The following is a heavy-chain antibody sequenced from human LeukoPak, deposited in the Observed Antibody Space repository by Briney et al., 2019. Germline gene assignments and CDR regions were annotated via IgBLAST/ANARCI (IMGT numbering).Heavy chain of an antibody. V-gene: IGHV3-64*01. J-gene: IGHJ4*02. D-gene: IGHD4-17*01. CDR1: GFTFSSYA. CDR2: ISSNGGST. CDR3: ARDLDYGDAPFAY. Sequence: AGTLRLSCAASGFTFSSYAMHWVRQAPGKGLEYVSAISSNGGSTYYANSVKGRFTISRDNSKNTLYLQMGSLRAEDMAVYYGARDLDYGDAPFAYSGQGTLVTVSS.